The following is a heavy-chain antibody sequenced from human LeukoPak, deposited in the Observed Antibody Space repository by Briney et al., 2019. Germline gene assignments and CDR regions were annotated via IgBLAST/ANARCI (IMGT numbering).Heavy chain of an antibody. Sequence: GGPLRLSCAASGFTFSDYYMSWIRQAPGKGLEWVSYISSSGSTIYYADSVKGRFTISRDNAKNSLYLQMNSLRAEDTAAYYCAGAAGTESYYCYGMDVWGQGTTVTVSS. J-gene: IGHJ6*02. V-gene: IGHV3-11*01. CDR1: GFTFSDYY. CDR2: ISSSGSTI. D-gene: IGHD6-13*01. CDR3: AGAAGTESYYCYGMDV.